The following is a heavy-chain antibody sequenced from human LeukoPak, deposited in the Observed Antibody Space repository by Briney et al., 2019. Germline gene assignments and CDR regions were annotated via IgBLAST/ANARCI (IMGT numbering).Heavy chain of an antibody. J-gene: IGHJ4*02. Sequence: SDTLSLTCTVSGDSISIHYWTWIRQPPGKGLEWIGYIYYSGNTNYTPSLKSRVTISLDTSKNQFSLKLNSVTAADTAVYYCARVGGSSWPFDYWGQGTLVTVSS. V-gene: IGHV4-59*11. D-gene: IGHD6-13*01. CDR2: IYYSGNT. CDR1: GDSISIHY. CDR3: ARVGGSSWPFDY.